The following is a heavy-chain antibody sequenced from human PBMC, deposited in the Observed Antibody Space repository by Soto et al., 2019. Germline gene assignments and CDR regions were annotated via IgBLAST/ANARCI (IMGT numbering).Heavy chain of an antibody. V-gene: IGHV4-34*01. J-gene: IGHJ6*03. CDR2: INHSGST. D-gene: IGHD6-19*01. CDR1: GGSFSGYY. Sequence: PSETLSLTCAVHGGSFSGYYWSWIRQPPGKGLEWIGEINHSGSTNYNPSLKSRVTISVDTSKNQFSLKLSSVTAADTAVYYCAREAGGYYYYYYMDVWGKGTTVTVSS. CDR3: AREAGGYYYYYYMDV.